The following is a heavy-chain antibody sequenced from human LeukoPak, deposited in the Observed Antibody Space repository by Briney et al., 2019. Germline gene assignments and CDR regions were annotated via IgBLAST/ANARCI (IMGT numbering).Heavy chain of an antibody. D-gene: IGHD2-15*01. V-gene: IGHV4-4*07. J-gene: IGHJ4*02. CDR1: GGSISTYY. CDR3: ATDRSGSSCYPAGFDY. Sequence: SETLSLTCTVSGGSISTYYWNWIRQPAGKGLEWIGRIYTGGYTNYNPSVKSRVTMSVDTSKNQFSLKLSSVTAADTAVYYCATDRSGSSCYPAGFDYWGQGILVTVSS. CDR2: IYTGGYT.